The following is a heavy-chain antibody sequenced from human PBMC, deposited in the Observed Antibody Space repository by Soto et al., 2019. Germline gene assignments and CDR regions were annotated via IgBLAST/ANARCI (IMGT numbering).Heavy chain of an antibody. J-gene: IGHJ4*02. CDR2: IYPGDSDT. CDR1: GYSFTIYW. CDR3: XRHKSNFYGTGSYLVDY. Sequence: GESLKISCKGSGYSFTIYWIGWVRQMPGKGLEWMGIIYPGDSDTRYSPSFQGQVTISADKSISTAYLQWSSLKASDTAMYYCXRHKSNFYGTGSYLVDYWGQGTLVTVSS. D-gene: IGHD3-10*01. V-gene: IGHV5-51*01.